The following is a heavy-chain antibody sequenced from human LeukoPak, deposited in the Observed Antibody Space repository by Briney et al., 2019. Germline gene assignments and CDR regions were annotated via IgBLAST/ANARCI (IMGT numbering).Heavy chain of an antibody. V-gene: IGHV3-21*01. CDR1: GFTLSSYS. CDR3: AKNYYDSSGLFDY. CDR2: ISSSSSYI. J-gene: IGHJ4*02. Sequence: GGSLRLSCAASGFTLSSYSMNWVRQAPGKGLEWVSSISSSSSYIYYADSVKGRFTISRDNAKNSLYLQMNSLRAEDTAVYYCAKNYYDSSGLFDYWGQGTLVTVSS. D-gene: IGHD3-22*01.